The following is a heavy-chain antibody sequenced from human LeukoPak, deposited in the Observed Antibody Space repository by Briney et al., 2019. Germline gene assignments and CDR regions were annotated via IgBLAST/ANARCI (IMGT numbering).Heavy chain of an antibody. CDR3: ARDQYYDSKGWFDP. Sequence: ASVKVSCKASGYTFTSHGITWVRQAPGQGLEWMGWISTYNVNTNYAQKLQGRVTMTTDTSTSTAYMELRSLRSDDTAVYYCARDQYYDSKGWFDPWGQGTLVAVSS. D-gene: IGHD3-22*01. J-gene: IGHJ5*02. CDR2: ISTYNVNT. V-gene: IGHV1-18*04. CDR1: GYTFTSHG.